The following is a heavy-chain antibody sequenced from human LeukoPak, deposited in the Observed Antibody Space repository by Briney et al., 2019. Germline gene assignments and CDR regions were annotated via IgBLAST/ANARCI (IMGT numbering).Heavy chain of an antibody. D-gene: IGHD3-3*01. Sequence: PGGSLRLSCAASGFTFSSYAMSWVRQAPGKGLEWGSAISGSGGSTYYADSVKGRFTISRDNSKNTLYLQMNSLRAEDTAVYYCAKGTGRGYDFWSGYLIDDYYYYGMDVWGQGTTVTVSS. CDR2: ISGSGGST. CDR3: AKGTGRGYDFWSGYLIDDYYYYGMDV. V-gene: IGHV3-23*01. CDR1: GFTFSSYA. J-gene: IGHJ6*02.